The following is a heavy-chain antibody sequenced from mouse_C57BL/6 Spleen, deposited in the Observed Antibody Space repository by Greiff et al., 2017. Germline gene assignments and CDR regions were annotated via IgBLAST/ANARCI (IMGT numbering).Heavy chain of an antibody. CDR1: GYTFPSYD. V-gene: IGHV1-85*01. J-gene: IGHJ2*01. CDR3: ARKHRDWDADFDD. CDR2: ISPRDGST. Sequence: QVQLQQSGPELVKPGASVKLSCKASGYTFPSYDINWVKQRPGQGLEWIGWISPRDGSTKYNQKFKGKATLTVDTSSSTAYMELHSLTSEDSAVDCCARKHRDWDADFDDWGQGTTLTVSS. D-gene: IGHD4-1*01.